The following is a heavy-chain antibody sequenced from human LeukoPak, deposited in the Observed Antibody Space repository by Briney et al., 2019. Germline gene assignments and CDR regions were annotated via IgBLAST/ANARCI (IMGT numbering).Heavy chain of an antibody. CDR1: GSTFSSYG. J-gene: IGHJ4*02. D-gene: IGHD6-19*01. Sequence: PGGSLRLSCAASGSTFSSYGMHWVRQAPGKGLEWAAVISYDGSNKYYADSVKGRFTISRDNSKNTLYLQMNSLRAEDTAVYYCANLAVAGTFDYWGQGTLVTVSS. CDR2: ISYDGSNK. CDR3: ANLAVAGTFDY. V-gene: IGHV3-30*18.